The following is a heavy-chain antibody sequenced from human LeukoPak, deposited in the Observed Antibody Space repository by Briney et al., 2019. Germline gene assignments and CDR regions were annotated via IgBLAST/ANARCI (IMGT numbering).Heavy chain of an antibody. CDR1: GFTFSSYA. V-gene: IGHV3-30-3*01. D-gene: IGHD1-26*01. CDR2: ISYDGSNK. Sequence: GGSLRLSCAASGFTFSSYAMHWVRQAPGKGLEWVAVISYDGSNKYYADSVKGRFTISRDNSKNTLYLQMNSLRAEDTAVYYCARSGSLPTNDAFDIWGQGTMVTVSS. J-gene: IGHJ3*02. CDR3: ARSGSLPTNDAFDI.